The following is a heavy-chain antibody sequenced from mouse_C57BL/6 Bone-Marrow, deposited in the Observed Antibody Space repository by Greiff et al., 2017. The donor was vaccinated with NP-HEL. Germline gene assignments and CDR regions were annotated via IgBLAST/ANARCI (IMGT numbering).Heavy chain of an antibody. D-gene: IGHD1-1*01. Sequence: VQLQQSVAELVRPGASVKLSCTASGFNIKNTYMHWVKQRPEQGLEWIGRIDPANGNTKYAPKFQGKATITADTSSNTAYLQLISLTSKNTAIYYCARDLVDYDGSSYDFDYWGQGTTLTVSS. J-gene: IGHJ2*01. CDR3: ARDLVDYDGSSYDFDY. CDR1: GFNIKNTY. CDR2: IDPANGNT. V-gene: IGHV14-3*01.